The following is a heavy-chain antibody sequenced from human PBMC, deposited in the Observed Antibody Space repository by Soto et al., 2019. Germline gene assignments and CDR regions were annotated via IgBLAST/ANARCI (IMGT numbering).Heavy chain of an antibody. V-gene: IGHV3-30*18. J-gene: IGHJ4*02. D-gene: IGHD2-8*02. CDR3: AKTYRQYCTGGSFYFFDY. CDR1: GFSFSSYA. Sequence: QVQLVESGGGVVQPGRSLRLSCAASGFSFSSYAMHWVRQAPGKGLEWVAIISYDGNNIYSADSVKGRFTISRDNSKNTLYLKMSSLRAEDTAVYYCAKTYRQYCTGGSFYFFDYWGQGTLVTVSS. CDR2: ISYDGNNI.